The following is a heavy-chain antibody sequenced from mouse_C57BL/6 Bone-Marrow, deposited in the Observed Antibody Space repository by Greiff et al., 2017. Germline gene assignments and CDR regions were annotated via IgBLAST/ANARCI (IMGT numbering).Heavy chain of an antibody. J-gene: IGHJ3*01. CDR2: ISSGGSYT. Sequence: EVKLVESGGDLVKPGGSLKLSCAASGFTFSSYGMSWVRQTPDKRLEWVATISSGGSYTYYPDSVKGRFTISRDNAKKNLYLRMSSLKSEDTAMYYCARHEPDYYGSSYVFAYWGQGTLVTVSA. V-gene: IGHV5-6*01. CDR1: GFTFSSYG. D-gene: IGHD1-1*01. CDR3: ARHEPDYYGSSYVFAY.